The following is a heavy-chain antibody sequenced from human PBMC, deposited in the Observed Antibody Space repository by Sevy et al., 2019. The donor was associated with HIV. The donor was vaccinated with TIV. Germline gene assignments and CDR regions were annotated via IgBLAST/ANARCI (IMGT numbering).Heavy chain of an antibody. CDR3: ARTAGRGQQLEY. J-gene: IGHJ4*02. CDR2: IIPIFGTP. V-gene: IGHV1-69*13. CDR1: GGTFSRSD. Sequence: ASVKVSCKASGGTFSRSDVSWVRQAPGEGLEWMGGIIPIFGTPKYAQKFQGRVTITADESRTTTYIEVSGLKSDDTAVYYCARTAGRGQQLEYWGQGTQDTVSS. D-gene: IGHD6-6*01.